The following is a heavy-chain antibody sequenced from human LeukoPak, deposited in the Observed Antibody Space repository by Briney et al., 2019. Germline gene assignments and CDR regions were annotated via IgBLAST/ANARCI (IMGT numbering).Heavy chain of an antibody. CDR2: HSHSGSA. Sequence: TSETLSLTCTVSGDSITNNNCYWGWVRQPPGKGLEWIGTHSHSGSAYYNPSLRSRITMSLDTSENQLSLKLYSVTAADTAIYYCARYQTGTMFAVWGQGTLVTISS. J-gene: IGHJ4*02. CDR1: GDSITNNNCY. V-gene: IGHV4-39*07. D-gene: IGHD1/OR15-1a*01. CDR3: ARYQTGTMFAV.